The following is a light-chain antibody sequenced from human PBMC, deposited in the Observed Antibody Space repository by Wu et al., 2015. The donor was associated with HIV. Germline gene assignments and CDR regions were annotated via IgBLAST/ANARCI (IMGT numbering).Light chain of an antibody. CDR1: QYVSKN. CDR3: QQYNNWPLT. CDR2: AAS. Sequence: EIVLTQSPVTLSVSPGERASISCRANQYVSKNLAWYQHRPGQAPRLLISAASTRANGVPPRFSGTGSGTEFTLTISSLQSEDSAVYYCQQYNNWPLTFGQGTKV. J-gene: IGKJ1*01. V-gene: IGKV3-15*01.